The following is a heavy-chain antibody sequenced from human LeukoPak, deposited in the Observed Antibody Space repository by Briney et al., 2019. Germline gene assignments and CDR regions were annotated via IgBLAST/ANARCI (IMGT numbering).Heavy chain of an antibody. CDR3: ARDNNDIVVVPAAARGYYYYMDV. CDR1: GFTFSSYA. Sequence: GGSLRLSRAASGFTFSSYAMTWVRQAPGKGLDWVSTITSRSTITYYADSVKGRFTISRDNSKNTLYLQMNSLRAEDTALYYCARDNNDIVVVPAAARGYYYYMDVWGKGTTVTVSS. D-gene: IGHD2-2*01. V-gene: IGHV3-23*01. CDR2: ITSRSTIT. J-gene: IGHJ6*03.